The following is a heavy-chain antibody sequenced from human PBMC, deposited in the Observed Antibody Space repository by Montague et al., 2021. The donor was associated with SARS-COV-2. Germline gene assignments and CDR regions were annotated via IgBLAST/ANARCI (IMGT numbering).Heavy chain of an antibody. Sequence: SETLSLTCTVSGGSISGHHWSWIRQPPGKGLEWIGYIYYSGGTNYNPSLKSRVTISVDTSKNQFSLRLTSVTAADTAIYYCARKGGGGSGLAYWGQGTLVTVSS. CDR3: ARKGGGGSGLAY. J-gene: IGHJ4*02. D-gene: IGHD3-16*01. CDR2: IYYSGGT. V-gene: IGHV4-59*11. CDR1: GGSISGHH.